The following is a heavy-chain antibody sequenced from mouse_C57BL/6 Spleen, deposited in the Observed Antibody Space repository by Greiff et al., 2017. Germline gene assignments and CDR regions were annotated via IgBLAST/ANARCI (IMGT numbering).Heavy chain of an antibody. Sequence: QVQLQQSGAELVRPGTSVKVSCKASGYAFTNYLIEWVKQRPGQGLEWIGVINPGSGGTNYNEKFKGKATLTADKSSSTAYMQLSSLTSEDSAVYFCGRGTGDYWGQGTTLTVSS. CDR3: GRGTGDY. V-gene: IGHV1-54*01. D-gene: IGHD3-3*01. J-gene: IGHJ2*01. CDR1: GYAFTNYL. CDR2: INPGSGGT.